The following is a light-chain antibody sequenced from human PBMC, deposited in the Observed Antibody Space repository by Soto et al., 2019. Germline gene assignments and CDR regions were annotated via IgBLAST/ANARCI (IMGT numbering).Light chain of an antibody. V-gene: IGKV3-15*01. CDR1: QSVSNS. CDR2: ATS. J-gene: IGKJ1*01. Sequence: ETLLTQSPDTLSVSPGETATLSCRASQSVSNSLAWYRQRPGQPPSLLIYATSTRATGVPARFTGSGSGTEFTLTISSLQSEDFAVYYCHQYYDWPPWTFGQGTKMEI. CDR3: HQYYDWPPWT.